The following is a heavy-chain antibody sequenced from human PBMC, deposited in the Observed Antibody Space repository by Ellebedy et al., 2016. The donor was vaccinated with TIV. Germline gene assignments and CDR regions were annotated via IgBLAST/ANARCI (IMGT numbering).Heavy chain of an antibody. D-gene: IGHD3-10*01. CDR3: AKDLRGERDY. Sequence: GGSLRLXXAASGFSFSTYAMRWVRQAPEKGLAWVSSISGSGAITHHAASVKGRFTISRDNSKKTLYLQINSLRAEDTAIYYCAKDLRGERDYWGQGTLVTVSS. V-gene: IGHV3-23*01. J-gene: IGHJ4*02. CDR1: GFSFSTYA. CDR2: ISGSGAIT.